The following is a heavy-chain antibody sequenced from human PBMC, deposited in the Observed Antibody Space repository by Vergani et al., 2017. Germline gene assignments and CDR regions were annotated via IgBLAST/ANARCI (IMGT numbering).Heavy chain of an antibody. CDR1: GFTFSSYW. CDR3: ARERMKSSSGYYKEASYYYYMDV. D-gene: IGHD3-22*01. CDR2: IYSGGST. J-gene: IGHJ6*03. Sequence: EVQLVESGGGLVKPGGSLRLSCAASGFTFSSYWMSWVRQAPGKGLEWVSVIYSGGSTYYADSVKGRFTISRDNSKNTLYLQMNSLRAEDTAVYYCARERMKSSSGYYKEASYYYYMDVWGKGTTVTVSS. V-gene: IGHV3-66*01.